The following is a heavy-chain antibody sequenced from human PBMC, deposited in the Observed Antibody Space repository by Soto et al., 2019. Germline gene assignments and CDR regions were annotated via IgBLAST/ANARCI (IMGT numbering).Heavy chain of an antibody. Sequence: NPSETLSLTCAVYGGSFSGYYRSWIRQPPGKGLEWIGEINHSGSTNYNPSLKSRVTISVDTSKNQFSLKLSSVTAADTAVYYCARYPEDSSSSRLPPFDYWGQGTLVTVSS. CDR3: ARYPEDSSSSRLPPFDY. J-gene: IGHJ4*02. D-gene: IGHD6-6*01. V-gene: IGHV4-34*01. CDR2: INHSGST. CDR1: GGSFSGYY.